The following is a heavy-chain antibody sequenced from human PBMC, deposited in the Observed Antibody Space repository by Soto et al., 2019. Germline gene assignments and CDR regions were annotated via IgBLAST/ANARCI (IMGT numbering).Heavy chain of an antibody. CDR2: IIPIFGTA. V-gene: IGHV1-69*13. D-gene: IGHD1-1*01. Sequence: GASVKVSCKASGGTFSSYAISWVRQAPGQGLEWMGGIIPIFGTANYAQKFQGRVTITADESTSTAYMELSSLRSEDTAVYYCERTGKTGSHFNYYYSGMDVWGQGPKVTVSS. CDR1: GGTFSSYA. J-gene: IGHJ6*02. CDR3: ERTGKTGSHFNYYYSGMDV.